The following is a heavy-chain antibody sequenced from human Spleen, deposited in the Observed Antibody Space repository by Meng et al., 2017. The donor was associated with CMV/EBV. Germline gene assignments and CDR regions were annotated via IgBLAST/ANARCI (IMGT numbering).Heavy chain of an antibody. V-gene: IGHV4-39*07. CDR1: GGSISSSSSY. J-gene: IGHJ5*02. Sequence: SETLSLTCTVSGGSISSSSSYWGWIRQPPGKGLEWMGEIMDGGDSKFNPSLKSRVTISVDTSKNQFSLKLSSVTAADTAVYYCARVLGDFWSGYINWFDPWGQGTLVTVSS. D-gene: IGHD3-3*01. CDR3: ARVLGDFWSGYINWFDP. CDR2: IMDGGDS.